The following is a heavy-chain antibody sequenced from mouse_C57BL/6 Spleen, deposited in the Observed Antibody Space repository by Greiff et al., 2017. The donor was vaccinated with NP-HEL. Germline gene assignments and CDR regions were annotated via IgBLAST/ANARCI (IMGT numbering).Heavy chain of an antibody. CDR3: ARKGYYGSSPFAY. D-gene: IGHD1-1*01. CDR2: ISSGGSYT. Sequence: DVKLVESGGDLVKPGGSLKLSCAASGFTFSSYGMSWVRQTPDKRLEWVATISSGGSYTYYPDSVKGRFTISRDNAKNTLYLQMSSLKSEDTAMYYCARKGYYGSSPFAYWGQGTLVTVSA. CDR1: GFTFSSYG. J-gene: IGHJ3*01. V-gene: IGHV5-6*02.